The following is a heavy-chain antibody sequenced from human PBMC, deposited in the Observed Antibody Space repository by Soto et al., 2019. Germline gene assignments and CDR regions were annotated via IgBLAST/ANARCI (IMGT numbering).Heavy chain of an antibody. D-gene: IGHD3-10*01. CDR1: GGSTSSYY. Sequence: SETLSLTCTVSGGSTSSYYWSWIRQPPGKGLEWIGCRYYSGSTYYNPSLKSRVTISVDTSKNQFSLKLSSVTAADTAVYFFARCRGLGIDAYYWGQGILVTVSS. J-gene: IGHJ4*02. CDR3: ARCRGLGIDAYY. V-gene: IGHV4-59*04. CDR2: RYYSGST.